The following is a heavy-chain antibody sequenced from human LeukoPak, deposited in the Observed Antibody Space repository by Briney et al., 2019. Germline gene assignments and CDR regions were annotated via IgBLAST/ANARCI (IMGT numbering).Heavy chain of an antibody. CDR3: AREVVGTTIKNFDS. V-gene: IGHV1-46*01. D-gene: IGHD4-11*01. Sequence: ASVKVSCKASGDISSSDYIHWVRQAPGQGLEWMGTINPSGGNTGYAQKFHGRVSMTRDTSTSTVYMDLSSLKSEDTAMYYCAREVVGTTIKNFDSWGQGTLVTVSS. J-gene: IGHJ4*02. CDR2: INPSGGNT. CDR1: GDISSSDY.